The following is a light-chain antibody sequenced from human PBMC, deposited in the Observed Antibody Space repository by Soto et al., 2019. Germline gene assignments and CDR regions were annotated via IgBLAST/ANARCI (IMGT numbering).Light chain of an antibody. CDR2: KAS. J-gene: IGKJ2*01. CDR3: QQYNSPSKYT. CDR1: QSISSW. V-gene: IGKV1-5*03. Sequence: DIPMTQSPSTLSASVGDRVTITCRASQSISSWLAWYQQKPGKAPKLLIYKASSLESGVPSRFSGSGSGTEFTLTISSLQPDDFATYYCQQYNSPSKYTFGQGTKLEIK.